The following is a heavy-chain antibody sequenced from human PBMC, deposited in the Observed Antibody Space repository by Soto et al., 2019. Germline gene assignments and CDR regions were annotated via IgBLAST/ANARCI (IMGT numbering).Heavy chain of an antibody. D-gene: IGHD3-16*01. CDR3: ASNSDYRFDF. CDR1: GFTFSSYA. CDR2: IKPDGSEK. J-gene: IGHJ4*02. V-gene: IGHV3-7*01. Sequence: GGSLILSCAASGFTFSSYAMTWVRQAPGKGLEWVANIKPDGSEKFYVDSVKGRFSISRDNAKNSLYLQMNSLRAEDTAVYYCASNSDYRFDFWGQGALVTVSS.